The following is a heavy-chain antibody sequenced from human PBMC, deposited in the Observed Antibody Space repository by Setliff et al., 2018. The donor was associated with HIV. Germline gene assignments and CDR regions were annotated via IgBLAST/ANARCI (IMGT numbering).Heavy chain of an antibody. D-gene: IGHD5-18*01. CDR2: INPNTGAT. CDR1: GYTFTGYF. V-gene: IGHV1-2*02. J-gene: IGHJ6*02. CDR3: ARPYIAFLSTWYYGMDV. Sequence: ASVKVSCKASGYTFTGYFIHWVRLAPGQGLEWMGWINPNTGATHYAQKFQGRVTLTRDTSICTAYMELNRLRSDDTAVYYCARPYIAFLSTWYYGMDVWGQGTTVTVS.